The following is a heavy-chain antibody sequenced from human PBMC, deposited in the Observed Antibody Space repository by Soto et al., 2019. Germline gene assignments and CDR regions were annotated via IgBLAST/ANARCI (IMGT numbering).Heavy chain of an antibody. V-gene: IGHV1-69*02. CDR2: IIPVLGIA. CDR3: ARRNYYEGSGSLNDY. CDR1: GGTFSSYT. J-gene: IGHJ4*02. D-gene: IGHD3-10*01. Sequence: QVQLVQSGAEVKKPGASVKVSCKASGGTFSSYTISWVRQAPGQGLEWMGRIIPVLGIANYAQKFQGRVTITADKSTSTAYMELSSLRSEDTAVYYCARRNYYEGSGSLNDYWGQGTLVTVSS.